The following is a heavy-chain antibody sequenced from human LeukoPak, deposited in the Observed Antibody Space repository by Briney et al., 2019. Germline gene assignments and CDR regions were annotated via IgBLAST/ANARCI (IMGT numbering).Heavy chain of an antibody. V-gene: IGHV5-51*01. CDR2: IYPDDSDT. CDR1: GYSFASFW. D-gene: IGHD2-2*01. CDR3: ARRDGYCSSTRCYANWFDP. J-gene: IGHJ5*02. Sequence: GESLKISCKGSGYSFASFWIGWARQMPGKGLEWMGIIYPDDSDTRYSPSFQGQVTISADKSISTAYVQWSNLKSSDTAIYYCARRDGYCSSTRCYANWFDPWGQGTLVTVSS.